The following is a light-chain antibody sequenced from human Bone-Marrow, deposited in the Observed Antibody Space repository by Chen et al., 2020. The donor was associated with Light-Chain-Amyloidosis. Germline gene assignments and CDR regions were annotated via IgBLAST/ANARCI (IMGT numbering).Light chain of an antibody. CDR1: NIGPTS. CDR3: QVWDRSSDRPV. CDR2: DDS. J-gene: IGLJ3*02. Sequence: SYVLTQPSSVSVAPGQTATRARGGNNIGPTSVHWYQQTPGQAPLLVVYDDSDRPPGIPERLSGSNSGNTATLTISRVEAGDEADYYCQVWDRSSDRPVFGGGTKLTVL. V-gene: IGLV3-21*02.